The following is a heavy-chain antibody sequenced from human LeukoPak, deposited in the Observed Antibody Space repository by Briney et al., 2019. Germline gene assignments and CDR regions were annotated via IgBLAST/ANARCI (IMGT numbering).Heavy chain of an antibody. Sequence: GGSLRLSCAASGFTFSSYSMNWVRQASGKGLEWVGRIRSKAHSYATAYAASVKGRFTISRDDSKNTAHLQMNSLKTEDTAVYYCTRHGGRDYYASSEDAFDIWGQGTMVTVSS. CDR1: GFTFSSYS. J-gene: IGHJ3*02. V-gene: IGHV3-73*01. CDR3: TRHGGRDYYASSEDAFDI. CDR2: IRSKAHSYAT. D-gene: IGHD3-22*01.